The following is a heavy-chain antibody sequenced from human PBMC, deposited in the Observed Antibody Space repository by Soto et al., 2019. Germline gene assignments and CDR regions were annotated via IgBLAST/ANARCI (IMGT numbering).Heavy chain of an antibody. V-gene: IGHV3-23*01. D-gene: IGHD3-10*01. J-gene: IGHJ4*02. Sequence: PGGSLRLSCAASGFTFSSYAMSWVRQAPGKGLEWVSAISGSGGSTYYADSVKGRFTISRDHSKNTLYLQMNSLRAKDTAVYYCAKETGRFGQLFDYWGQVTLGTVSS. CDR3: AKETGRFGQLFDY. CDR2: ISGSGGST. CDR1: GFTFSSYA.